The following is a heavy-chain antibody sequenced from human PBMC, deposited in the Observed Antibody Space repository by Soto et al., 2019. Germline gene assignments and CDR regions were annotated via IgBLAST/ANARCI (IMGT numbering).Heavy chain of an antibody. CDR1: GFTFSTYG. V-gene: IGHV3-30*18. D-gene: IGHD4-17*01. CDR2: ISSDGSEK. J-gene: IGHJ4*02. CDR3: AKGAVITSLYYFDY. Sequence: QVQLVESGGGVVQPGRSLRLSCAASGFTFSTYGVHWVRQAPGKGLEWVAVISSDGSEKYYAGSVKGRVSISRDNSKSTLYLQMDSLRAEDTAVYYCAKGAVITSLYYFDYWGQGTLVTVSS.